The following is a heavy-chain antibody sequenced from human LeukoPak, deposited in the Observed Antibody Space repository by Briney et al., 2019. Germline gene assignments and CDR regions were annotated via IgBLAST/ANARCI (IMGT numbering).Heavy chain of an antibody. D-gene: IGHD2-21*02. J-gene: IGHJ6*02. CDR1: GFTFSSYG. CDR2: ISYDGSNK. CDR3: AKGRLYCGGDCYTHMDV. Sequence: GRSLRLSCAASGFTFSSYGMHWVRQAPGKGLEWVAVISYDGSNKYYADSVKGRFTISRDNSKNTLYLQMNSLRAEDTAVYYCAKGRLYCGGDCYTHMDVWGQGTTVTVSS. V-gene: IGHV3-30*18.